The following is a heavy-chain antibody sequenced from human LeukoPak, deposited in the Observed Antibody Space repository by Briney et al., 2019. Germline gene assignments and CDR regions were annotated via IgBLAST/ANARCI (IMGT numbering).Heavy chain of an antibody. CDR2: ISSSSSYI. Sequence: GGSLRLSCAASGFTVSSNYMSWVRQAPGKGLEWVSSISSSSSYIYYADSVKGRFTISRDNAKNSLYLQMNSLRAEDTAVYYCARDGDDYYDSSDPGGGNPGYYYYYMDVWGKGTTVTISS. J-gene: IGHJ6*03. V-gene: IGHV3-21*01. CDR1: GFTVSSNY. D-gene: IGHD3-22*01. CDR3: ARDGDDYYDSSDPGGGNPGYYYYYMDV.